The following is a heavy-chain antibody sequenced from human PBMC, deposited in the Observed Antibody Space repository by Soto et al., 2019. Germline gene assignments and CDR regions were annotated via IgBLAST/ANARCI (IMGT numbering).Heavy chain of an antibody. V-gene: IGHV3-73*01. CDR3: TRLISAAQDY. D-gene: IGHD3-10*01. Sequence: PGGSLRLSCEASGFVFRDSSIHWVRQASGKGLEWVGRIRDRAYNYATAYAASVKSRFTISRDDSNNKAYLQMDSLKTEDPAIYYCTRLISAAQDYWGQGTLVTVSS. CDR2: IRDRAYNYAT. CDR1: GFVFRDSS. J-gene: IGHJ4*02.